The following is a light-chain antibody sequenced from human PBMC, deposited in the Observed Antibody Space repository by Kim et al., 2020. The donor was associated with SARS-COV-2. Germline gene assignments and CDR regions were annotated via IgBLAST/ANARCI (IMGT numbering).Light chain of an antibody. CDR1: KLGDKY. V-gene: IGLV3-1*01. CDR3: QAWDSSTGV. Sequence: SVSPGQTASITCSGDKLGDKYACWYQQKPGQSPVLVIYQYSKRPSGIPERFSGSNSGNTATLTISGTQAMDEADYYCQAWDSSTGVFGAGTQVTFL. J-gene: IGLJ1*01. CDR2: QYS.